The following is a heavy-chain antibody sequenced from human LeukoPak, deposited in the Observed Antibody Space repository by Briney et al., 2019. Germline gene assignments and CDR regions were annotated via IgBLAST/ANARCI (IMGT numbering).Heavy chain of an antibody. CDR3: ARDLYGDYSLDY. CDR1: GFTFTSYA. V-gene: IGHV3-21*01. D-gene: IGHD4-17*01. Sequence: GGALRLSWEASGFTFTSYAMNWVRQAPGKGLEWVSSISSSTSYISYADSVKGRFTISRDNAKNSLYLQMNSLRAEDTAVYYCARDLYGDYSLDYWGQGTLVTVSS. J-gene: IGHJ4*02. CDR2: ISSSTSYI.